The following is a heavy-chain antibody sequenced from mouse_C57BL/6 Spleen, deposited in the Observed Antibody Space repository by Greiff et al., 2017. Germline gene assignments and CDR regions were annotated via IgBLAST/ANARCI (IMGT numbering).Heavy chain of an antibody. Sequence: VQLQQSGPELVKPGASVKISCKASGYAFSSSWMNWVKQRPGKGLAWIGRIYPGDGDTNYNGKFKGKATLTADKSSRTDSMQLSSLPSEDSAVYDGAREEAIRIYDMDYWGQGTSVTVSS. CDR3: AREEAIRIYDMDY. CDR2: IYPGDGDT. D-gene: IGHD1-1*01. V-gene: IGHV1-82*01. J-gene: IGHJ4*01. CDR1: GYAFSSSW.